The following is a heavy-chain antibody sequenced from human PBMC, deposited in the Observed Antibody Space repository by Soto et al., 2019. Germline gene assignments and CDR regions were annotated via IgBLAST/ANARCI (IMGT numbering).Heavy chain of an antibody. CDR3: ARHFGRGDDLDY. D-gene: IGHD2-21*02. J-gene: IGHJ4*02. Sequence: PSETLSLTCTVSGGSISSYYWSWIRQPPGKGLEWIGYIYYSGSTNYNPSLKSRVTISVDTSKNQFSLKLSSVTAADTAVYYCARHFGRGDDLDYWGQGTLVTVSS. V-gene: IGHV4-59*08. CDR2: IYYSGST. CDR1: GGSISSYY.